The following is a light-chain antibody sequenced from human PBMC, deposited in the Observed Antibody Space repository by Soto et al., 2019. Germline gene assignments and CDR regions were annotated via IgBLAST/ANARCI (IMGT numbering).Light chain of an antibody. CDR3: QQRSNWLFT. CDR1: QTIDNT. V-gene: IGKV3-15*01. Sequence: EIVMTQSPATLSLSPGERATLSCRASQTIDNTLAWYQRKPGQAPRLLIYDASTRATGVPARFSGSGSGTDFTLTISSLQSEDFAVYYCQQRSNWLFTFGPGTKVDIK. J-gene: IGKJ3*01. CDR2: DAS.